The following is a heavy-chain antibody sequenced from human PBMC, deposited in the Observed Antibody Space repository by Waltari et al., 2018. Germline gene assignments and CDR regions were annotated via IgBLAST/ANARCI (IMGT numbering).Heavy chain of an antibody. CDR3: ARHWKKSGYRFDP. V-gene: IGHV4-39*01. Sequence: TLSLTCTVSGGSISSSSYYWGWIRQSPGKGLEWIGSIYYSGSTYYNPTLKSRVTISGDTSKNQFSLKLSSVTAADTAVYYCARHWKKSGYRFDPWGQGTLVTVSS. J-gene: IGHJ5*02. CDR1: GGSISSSSYY. CDR2: IYYSGST. D-gene: IGHD5-12*01.